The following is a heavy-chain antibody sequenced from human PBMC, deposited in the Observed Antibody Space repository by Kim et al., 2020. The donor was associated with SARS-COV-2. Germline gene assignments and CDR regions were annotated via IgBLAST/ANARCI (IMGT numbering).Heavy chain of an antibody. V-gene: IGHV3-66*01. J-gene: IGHJ6*02. CDR3: ARAPQQLVLFDYYYYGMDV. CDR2: IYSGCST. CDR1: GFTVSSNY. D-gene: IGHD6-13*01. Sequence: GGSLRLSCAASGFTVSSNYMSWVRQAPGKGLEWVSVIYSGCSTYYADSVKGRFTISRDNSKNTLYLQMNSLRAEDTAVYYCARAPQQLVLFDYYYYGMDVWGQGTTVTVSS.